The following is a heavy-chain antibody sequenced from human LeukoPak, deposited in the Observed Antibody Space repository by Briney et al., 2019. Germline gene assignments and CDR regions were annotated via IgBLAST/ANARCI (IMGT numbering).Heavy chain of an antibody. CDR2: IIPIFGTA. CDR3: AQSGGDTVTRFDY. CDR1: GGTFISYA. Sequence: ASVKVSCKASGGTFISYAISWVRQAPGQGLEWMGGIIPIFGTANYAQKFQGRVTITADESTSTAYMELSSLRSEDTAVYYCAQSGGDTVTRFDYWGQGTLVTVSS. D-gene: IGHD4-11*01. J-gene: IGHJ4*02. V-gene: IGHV1-69*13.